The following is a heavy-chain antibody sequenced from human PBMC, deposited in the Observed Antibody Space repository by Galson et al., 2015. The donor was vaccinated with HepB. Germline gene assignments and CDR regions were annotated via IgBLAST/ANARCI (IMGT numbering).Heavy chain of an antibody. CDR2: IKQDGSEK. D-gene: IGHD6-13*01. CDR3: ARAFRVGIAAAGTLSDWFDP. J-gene: IGHJ5*02. Sequence: SLRLSCAASGFTFSSYWMSWVRQAPGKGLEWVANIKQDGSEKYYVDSVKGRFTISRDNAKNSLYLQMNSLRAEDTAVYYCARAFRVGIAAAGTLSDWFDPWGQGTLVTVSS. V-gene: IGHV3-7*03. CDR1: GFTFSSYW.